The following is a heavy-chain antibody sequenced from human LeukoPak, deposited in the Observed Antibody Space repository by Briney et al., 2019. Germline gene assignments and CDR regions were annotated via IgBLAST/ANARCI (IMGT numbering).Heavy chain of an antibody. D-gene: IGHD3-22*01. CDR3: ARVEHYYDSSGYNY. V-gene: IGHV1-18*01. CDR1: GYTFTSYG. Sequence: ASVKLSCKASGYTFTSYGISWVRQAPGQGLEWMGWISAYNGNTNYAQKLQGRVTMTTDTSTSTAYMELRSLRSDDTAVYYCARVEHYYDSSGYNYWGQGTLVTVSS. J-gene: IGHJ4*02. CDR2: ISAYNGNT.